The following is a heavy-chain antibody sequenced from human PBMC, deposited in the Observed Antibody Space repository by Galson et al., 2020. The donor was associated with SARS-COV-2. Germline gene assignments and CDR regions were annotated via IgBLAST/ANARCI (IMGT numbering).Heavy chain of an antibody. J-gene: IGHJ6*02. CDR3: ARSARSMVQGVINYGMDV. Sequence: SETLSLTCTVSGGSISSGDYYWSWIRQPPGKGLEWIGYIYYSGSTYYNPSLKSRVTISVDTSKNQFSLKLSSVTAADTAVCYCARSARSMVQGVINYGMDVWGQGTTVTVSS. CDR2: IYYSGST. D-gene: IGHD3-10*01. CDR1: GGSISSGDYY. V-gene: IGHV4-30-4*01.